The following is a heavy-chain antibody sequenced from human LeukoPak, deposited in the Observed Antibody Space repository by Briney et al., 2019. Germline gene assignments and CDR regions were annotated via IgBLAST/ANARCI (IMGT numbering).Heavy chain of an antibody. D-gene: IGHD5-18*01. CDR2: ISSSGSTI. V-gene: IGHV3-11*01. J-gene: IGHJ4*02. CDR3: ARDQVDTAMVSDPFDY. CDR1: GFTFSGYY. Sequence: GGSLRLSCAVSGFTFSGYYMSWIRQAPGKGLEWVSYISSSGSTIYYADSAKGRFTISRDNAKNSLYLQMNSLRAEDTAVYYCARDQVDTAMVSDPFDYWGQGTLVAVSS.